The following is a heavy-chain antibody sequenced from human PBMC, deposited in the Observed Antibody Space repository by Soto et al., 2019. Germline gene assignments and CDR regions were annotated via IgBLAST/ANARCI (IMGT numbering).Heavy chain of an antibody. CDR1: GGSFSGYY. D-gene: IGHD6-25*01. CDR3: GTGYHRTVAY. CDR2: INHSGTT. Sequence: QVQLQQWGAGLLKPSETLSLTCAVYGGSFSGYYWNWIRQPPGKGLEWIGEINHSGTTNYNPSLTSRVTGPVATSRHQVSLKLCAAAAADTAVDCCGTGYHRTVAYWGRGTLVTVSS. V-gene: IGHV4-34*01. J-gene: IGHJ4*02.